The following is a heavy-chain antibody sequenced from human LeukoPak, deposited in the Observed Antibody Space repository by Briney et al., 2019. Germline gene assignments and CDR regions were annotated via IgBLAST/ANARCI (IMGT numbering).Heavy chain of an antibody. CDR1: GGSISSSTYY. CDR3: AKGRKQCTSSSCYPAWFDP. D-gene: IGHD2-2*01. V-gene: IGHV4-39*07. J-gene: IGHJ5*02. Sequence: PSETLSLTCTVSGGSISSSTYYWGWIRQPPGKGLEWIGNIYYSGSTYYNPSLKSRVTISADTSKNQFSLKLNSVTAADTAVYYCAKGRKQCTSSSCYPAWFDPWGQGTLVTVSS. CDR2: IYYSGST.